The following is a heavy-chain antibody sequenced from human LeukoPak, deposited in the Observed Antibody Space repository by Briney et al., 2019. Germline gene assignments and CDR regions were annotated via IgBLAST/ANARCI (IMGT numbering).Heavy chain of an antibody. V-gene: IGHV4-38-2*02. Sequence: SETLSLTCTVSGYSISSGYYWGWIRQPPGKGLEWIGSIYHSGSTYYNPSLKSRVTISVDTSKNQFSLSLNSVTAADTAVYFCARDSNIARFYLWGQGTLVTVSS. CDR1: GYSISSGYY. J-gene: IGHJ5*02. D-gene: IGHD4-11*01. CDR3: ARDSNIARFYL. CDR2: IYHSGST.